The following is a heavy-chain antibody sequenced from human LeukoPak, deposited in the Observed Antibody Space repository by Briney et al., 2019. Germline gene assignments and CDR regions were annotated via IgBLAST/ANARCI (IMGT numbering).Heavy chain of an antibody. J-gene: IGHJ4*02. CDR3: AKGGAVGAIDY. CDR1: GFTLSSYW. CDR2: ISWDGGST. Sequence: TGGSLRLSCAASGFTLSSYWMHWVRQAPGKGLEWVSLISWDGGSTYYADSVKGRFTISRDNSKNSLYLQMNSLRTEDTALYYCAKGGAVGAIDYWGQGTLVTVSS. V-gene: IGHV3-43*01. D-gene: IGHD1-26*01.